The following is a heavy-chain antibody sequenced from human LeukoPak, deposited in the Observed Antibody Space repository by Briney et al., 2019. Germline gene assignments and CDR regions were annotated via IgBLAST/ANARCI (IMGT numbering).Heavy chain of an antibody. CDR2: ISGSGGST. CDR3: AKGDDYGGNFPL. V-gene: IGHV3-23*01. Sequence: GGSLRLSCAASGFTFSSYATSWVRQAPGKGLEWVSAISGSGGSTYYADSVKGRFTISRDNSKNTLYLQMNSLRAEDTAVYYCAKGDDYGGNFPLWGQGTLVTVSS. D-gene: IGHD4-23*01. CDR1: GFTFSSYA. J-gene: IGHJ4*02.